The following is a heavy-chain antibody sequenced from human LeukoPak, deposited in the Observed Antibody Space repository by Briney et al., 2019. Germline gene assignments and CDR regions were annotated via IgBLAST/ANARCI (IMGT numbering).Heavy chain of an antibody. CDR2: ISGDGGST. CDR1: GFSFSIYT. CDR3: VKDFGRNIGGPGY. Sequence: GGSLRLSCAASGFSFSIYTTAWVRQAPGGGVEGVAGISGDGGSTSYADSVKGRFAISRDNAKSTLQLQMNSLRAEDTAVHYCVKDFGRNIGGPGYWGRGTLVTVSS. J-gene: IGHJ4*02. D-gene: IGHD1/OR15-1a*01. V-gene: IGHV3-23*01.